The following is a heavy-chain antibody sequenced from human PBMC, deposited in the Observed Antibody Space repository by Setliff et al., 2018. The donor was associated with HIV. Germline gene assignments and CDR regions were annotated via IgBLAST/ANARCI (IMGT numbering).Heavy chain of an antibody. J-gene: IGHJ4*02. CDR2: IGTTGTT. CDR3: ATYRGNFGWVRGKYFEY. V-gene: IGHV4-4*07. CDR1: GVDVNTYY. Sequence: SETLSLTCNVSGVDVNTYYWSWIRQPAGKGLEWIGRIGTTGTTKNPSRKSRVTMSVDTSQNQFSLRLNSVPAAGTAVYYCATYRGNFGWVRGKYFEYWGRGALVIVSS. D-gene: IGHD3-10*01.